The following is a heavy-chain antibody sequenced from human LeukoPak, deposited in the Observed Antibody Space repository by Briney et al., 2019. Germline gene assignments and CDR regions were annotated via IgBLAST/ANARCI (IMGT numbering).Heavy chain of an antibody. Sequence: PGGSLRLSCAASGSPFHNYWMTWVRQAPGKGLEWVANINQDENEKYYLDSVKGRFTISRDNAKSSLHLQMNSLSAEDTAVYYCATSGGHPKGFDFWGQGTLVTVSS. V-gene: IGHV3-7*01. J-gene: IGHJ4*02. CDR2: INQDENEK. CDR1: GSPFHNYW. D-gene: IGHD2-15*01. CDR3: ATSGGHPKGFDF.